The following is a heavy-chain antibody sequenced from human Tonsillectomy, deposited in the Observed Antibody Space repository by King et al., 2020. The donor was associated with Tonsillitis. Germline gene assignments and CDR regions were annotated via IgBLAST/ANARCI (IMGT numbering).Heavy chain of an antibody. V-gene: IGHV1-2*04. J-gene: IGHJ4*02. CDR3: ARETHGGLRVYYFDY. D-gene: IGHD5-12*01. CDR1: GYTFTGYY. CDR2: INPNSGGT. Sequence: VQLVESGAEVKKPGASVKVSCKASGYTFTGYYMHWVRQAPGQGLEWMGWINPNSGGTNYAQKFQGWVTMTRDTPISTAYMELSRLRSDDTAVYYCARETHGGLRVYYFDYWGQGTLVTVSS.